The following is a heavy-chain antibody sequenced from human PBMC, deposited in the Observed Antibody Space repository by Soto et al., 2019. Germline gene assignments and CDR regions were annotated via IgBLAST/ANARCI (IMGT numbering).Heavy chain of an antibody. CDR2: INPQSGGT. CDR1: GDTFTANY. Sequence: ASVKVSCKASGDTFTANYIHWVRQAPGQGFEWMGWINPQSGGTNYPQKFQGRVTMTRDRSLITVYMTLIRVTSDDTGASYCARAMGKSGGSAGFDCWGRGTLGTVSS. V-gene: IGHV1-2*02. J-gene: IGHJ4*02. D-gene: IGHD1-26*01. CDR3: ARAMGKSGGSAGFDC.